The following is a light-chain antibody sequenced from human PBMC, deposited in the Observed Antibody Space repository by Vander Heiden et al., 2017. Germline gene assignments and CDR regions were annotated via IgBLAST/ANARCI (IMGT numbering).Light chain of an antibody. Sequence: QSALTQLDCVPGSPGPSITISCTGTSNDVGNYNPVSWYQQNPGKAPKLIICDVSKRTSGVSNRFSGSKSGNTASLTISGLQAEDEADYYCCSYAGYSTYVFGTGTKVTVL. CDR1: SNDVGNYNP. CDR3: CSYAGYSTYV. V-gene: IGLV2-23*02. J-gene: IGLJ1*01. CDR2: DVS.